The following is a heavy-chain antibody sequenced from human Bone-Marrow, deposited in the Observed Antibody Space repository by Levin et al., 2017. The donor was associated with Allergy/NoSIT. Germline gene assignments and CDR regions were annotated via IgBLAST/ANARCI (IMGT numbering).Heavy chain of an antibody. CDR2: MSPKSGNA. CDR3: SGEGDEEQLGVRGGHYDTALDV. CDR1: GYTFASYD. D-gene: IGHD6-13*01. J-gene: IGHJ6*02. Sequence: ASVKVSCKASGYTFASYDINWVRQATGQGPEWMGWMSPKSGNAGYAQQFQGRVTMTRSTSISTAYLELSGLTSEDTAVYYCSGEGDEEQLGVRGGHYDTALDVWGQGTTVTVSS. V-gene: IGHV1-8*01.